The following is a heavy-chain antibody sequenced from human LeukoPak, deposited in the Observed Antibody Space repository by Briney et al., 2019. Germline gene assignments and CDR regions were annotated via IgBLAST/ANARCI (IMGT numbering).Heavy chain of an antibody. CDR3: ANARVPPYRGIYYYFES. CDR1: GDSITTSY. V-gene: IGHV4-59*01. CDR2: IYYSGNT. Sequence: SETLSLTCTVSGDSITTSYWSWIRQPPGKGLEWIGYIYYSGNTNYNPSLRSRVTISVDTSMSQFSLHLTSVSAGERAAYYCANARVPPYRGIYYYFESWGQGTLVTVSS. J-gene: IGHJ4*02. D-gene: IGHD1-26*01.